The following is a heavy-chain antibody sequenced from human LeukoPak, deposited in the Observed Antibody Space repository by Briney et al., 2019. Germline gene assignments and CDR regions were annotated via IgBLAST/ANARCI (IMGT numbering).Heavy chain of an antibody. V-gene: IGHV3-20*04. CDR1: GFTFADYG. Sequence: GGSLRLSCASFGFTFADYGMSWVRQAPGKGLEWVSGITGNGGSVGYADSMKGRFIISRDNAKNSLYLQMNSLRDEDTALYYCARDHVGSGYYYFDSWGQGTLVTVSS. CDR2: ITGNGGSV. CDR3: ARDHVGSGYYYFDS. D-gene: IGHD3-22*01. J-gene: IGHJ4*02.